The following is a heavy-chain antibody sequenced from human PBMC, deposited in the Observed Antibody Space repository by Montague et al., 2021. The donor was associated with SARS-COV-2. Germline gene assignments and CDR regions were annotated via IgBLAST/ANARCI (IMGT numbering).Heavy chain of an antibody. V-gene: IGHV3-20*01. CDR3: SRGGGMIRGVVDF. Sequence: SLRLSCAASGFTFDTYGMSWVRQVPGKGLEWVSGISRSGDRTAYGDSVKGRLTISRDNAKNSLYLQMNSLRVEDTAFYHCSRGGGMIRGVVDFWGQGILVSVSS. D-gene: IGHD3-10*01. CDR2: ISRSGDRT. CDR1: GFTFDTYG. J-gene: IGHJ4*02.